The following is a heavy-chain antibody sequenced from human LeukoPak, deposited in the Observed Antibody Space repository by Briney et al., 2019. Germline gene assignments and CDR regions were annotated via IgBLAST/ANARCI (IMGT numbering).Heavy chain of an antibody. Sequence: SETLSFTCTVSGGSISSYYWSRIRQPPGKGLEWIGNIYYSGSTNYNPSLKSRVTISVDTSKNQFSLKLSSVTAADTAVYYCTRGSIAYYYMDVWGKGTTVTISS. J-gene: IGHJ6*03. CDR3: TRGSIAYYYMDV. CDR1: GGSISSYY. D-gene: IGHD3-22*01. V-gene: IGHV4-59*01. CDR2: IYYSGST.